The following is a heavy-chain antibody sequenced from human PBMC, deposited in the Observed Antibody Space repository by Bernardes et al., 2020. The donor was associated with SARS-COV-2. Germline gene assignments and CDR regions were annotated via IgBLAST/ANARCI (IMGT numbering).Heavy chain of an antibody. D-gene: IGHD3-22*01. J-gene: IGHJ5*02. Sequence: GSLRLSCAASGFPFSSYSMNWVRQPPGKGLEWIGEINHSGSTNYNPSLKSRVTISVDTSKNQFSLKLSSVTAADTAVYYCAQSTYYDSSWFDPWGQGTLVTVSS. CDR3: AQSTYYDSSWFDP. CDR1: GFPFSSYS. CDR2: INHSGST. V-gene: IGHV4-34*01.